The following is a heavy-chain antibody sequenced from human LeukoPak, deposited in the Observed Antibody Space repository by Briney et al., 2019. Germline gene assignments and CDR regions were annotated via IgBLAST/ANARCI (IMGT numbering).Heavy chain of an antibody. CDR3: ARDARGYSGYLDY. CDR2: ISRSSSTI. Sequence: PGVSLRVSCAASGFTFSSYSMNWVRQAPGKGLEWVSYISRSSSTIYYADSVKGRFTISRDNAKNSLYLQMNSLRAEDTAVYYCARDARGYSGYLDYWGQGTLVTVSS. D-gene: IGHD5-12*01. CDR1: GFTFSSYS. V-gene: IGHV3-48*01. J-gene: IGHJ4*02.